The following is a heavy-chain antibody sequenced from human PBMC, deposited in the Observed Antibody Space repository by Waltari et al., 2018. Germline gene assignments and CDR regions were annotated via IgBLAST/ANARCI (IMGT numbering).Heavy chain of an antibody. CDR1: GFTFSTYW. V-gene: IGHV3-7*04. D-gene: IGHD6-13*01. Sequence: EVQLVESGGGLVQPGGSLRLSCAASGFTFSTYWMSWVRQAPGKGLEWVANIKQDGSEKYYVDSVKGRFSISRDNAKNSLYLQMNSLRAEDTAVYYCAGEGPYSSSWYQDYWGLGTLVTVSS. CDR2: IKQDGSEK. J-gene: IGHJ4*02. CDR3: AGEGPYSSSWYQDY.